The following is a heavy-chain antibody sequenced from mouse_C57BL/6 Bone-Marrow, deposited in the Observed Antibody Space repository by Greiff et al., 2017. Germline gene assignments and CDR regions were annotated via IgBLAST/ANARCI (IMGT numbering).Heavy chain of an antibody. Sequence: QVQLQQSGAELVKPGASVKMSCKASGYTFTSYWITWVKQRPGQGLEWIGDIYPGSGSTNYNEKFKSKATLTVDTSSSTAYMQLSSLTSEDSAVYYCARKAYSNYGDGFAYWGQGTLVTVSA. CDR3: ARKAYSNYGDGFAY. V-gene: IGHV1-55*01. J-gene: IGHJ3*01. CDR2: IYPGSGST. CDR1: GYTFTSYW. D-gene: IGHD2-5*01.